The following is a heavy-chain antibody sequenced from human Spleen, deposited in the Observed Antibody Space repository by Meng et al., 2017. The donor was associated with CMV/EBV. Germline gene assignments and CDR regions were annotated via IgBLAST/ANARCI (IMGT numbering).Heavy chain of an antibody. CDR2: IYYSGST. CDR1: GSVRSGSYY. J-gene: IGHJ4*02. D-gene: IGHD3-22*01. CDR3: ARVYYDTSGYGHFDY. Sequence: GSVRSGSYYWSWIRQPTGKGLEWIGYIYYSGSTSYNPSLKTRVTISVDTSKNQFSLKLSSVTAADTAVYYCARVYYDTSGYGHFDYWGQGTLVTVSS. V-gene: IGHV4-61*10.